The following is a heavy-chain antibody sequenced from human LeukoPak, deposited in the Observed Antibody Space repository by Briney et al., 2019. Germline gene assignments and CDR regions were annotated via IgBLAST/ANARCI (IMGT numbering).Heavy chain of an antibody. D-gene: IGHD2-15*01. V-gene: IGHV3-23*01. CDR1: GFTFSSYA. CDR2: IGASGGST. CDR3: ARGTLEHCSGASCYPLDS. J-gene: IGHJ5*01. Sequence: GGSLRLSCAASGFTFSSYAMSWVRQAPGKGLEWVSAIGASGGSTDYADSVKGRFTISRDNSKNTLYLQMNSLRAEDTAVYYCARGTLEHCSGASCYPLDSWGQGTLVTVSS.